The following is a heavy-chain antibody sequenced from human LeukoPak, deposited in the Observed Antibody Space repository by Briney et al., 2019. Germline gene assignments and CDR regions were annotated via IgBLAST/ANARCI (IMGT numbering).Heavy chain of an antibody. CDR2: ISYDGSNK. CDR3: ARGAYCSSTSCYKENAFDI. Sequence: PGRSLRLSCAASGFTFSSYAMHWVRQAPGKGLEWVAVISYDGSNKYYADSVKGRFTISRDNSKNTLYLQMNSLRAEDTAVYYCARGAYCSSTSCYKENAFDIWGQGTMVTVSS. V-gene: IGHV3-30-3*01. CDR1: GFTFSSYA. J-gene: IGHJ3*02. D-gene: IGHD2-2*02.